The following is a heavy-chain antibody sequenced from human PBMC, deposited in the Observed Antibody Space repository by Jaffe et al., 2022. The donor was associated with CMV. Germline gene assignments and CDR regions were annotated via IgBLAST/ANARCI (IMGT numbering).Heavy chain of an antibody. Sequence: QVHLVESGGGVVQPGKSLRLSCAGSGFTFSNFAIHWVRQVPGKGLEWVAVVGFDGRNEDYGDSVRGRFTISRDNSRKMVFLQMDSLSAEDTAVYFCTRLVVAGGHGDFYKKADVSLDAFDVWGQGTMVTVSS. CDR1: GFTFSNFA. J-gene: IGHJ3*01. D-gene: IGHD2-15*01. CDR2: VGFDGRNE. CDR3: TRLVVAGGHGDFYKKADVSLDAFDV. V-gene: IGHV3-33*02.